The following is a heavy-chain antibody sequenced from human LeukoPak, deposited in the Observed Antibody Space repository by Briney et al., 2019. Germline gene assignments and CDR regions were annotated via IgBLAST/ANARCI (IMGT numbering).Heavy chain of an antibody. Sequence: GGXXXXXCAASGFSLSDSHMHWVRQAPGKGLEWVVHIISIRDNYATAYCVSVQGRFTISRDDSNHMAYLQMNSLTADDTAVYYCSRQTVSCHDFWGQGTLVTVSS. CDR2: IISIRDNYAT. V-gene: IGHV3-73*01. CDR3: SRQTVSCHDF. D-gene: IGHD2-2*01. CDR1: GFSLSDSH. J-gene: IGHJ4*02.